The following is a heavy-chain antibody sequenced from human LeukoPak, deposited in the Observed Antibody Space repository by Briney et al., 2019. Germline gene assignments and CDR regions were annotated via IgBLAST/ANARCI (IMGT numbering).Heavy chain of an antibody. V-gene: IGHV1-18*01. CDR1: GYTFTSYG. J-gene: IGHJ4*02. CDR3: ARSKTGIVGGTPYYFDY. Sequence: ASVSVSCKASGYTFTSYGVSWVRQAPGQGLEWMGWISAYNGNTNYAQKLQGRVTMTTDTSTSTAYMELRSLRSDDTAVYYCARSKTGIVGGTPYYFDYWGQGTLVTVSS. CDR2: ISAYNGNT. D-gene: IGHD1-26*01.